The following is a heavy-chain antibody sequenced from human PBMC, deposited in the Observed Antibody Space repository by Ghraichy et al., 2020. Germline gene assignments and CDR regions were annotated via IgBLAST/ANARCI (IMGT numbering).Heavy chain of an antibody. Sequence: SETLSLTCTVSGGSISSYYWSGIRQPPGKGLEWIGYIYYSGSTNYNPPLKSRVTISVDTSKNQFSLKLSSVTAADTAVYYCARVQYSSSWYFDYWGQGTLVTVSS. CDR1: GGSISSYY. V-gene: IGHV4-59*01. CDR3: ARVQYSSSWYFDY. J-gene: IGHJ4*02. CDR2: IYYSGST. D-gene: IGHD6-13*01.